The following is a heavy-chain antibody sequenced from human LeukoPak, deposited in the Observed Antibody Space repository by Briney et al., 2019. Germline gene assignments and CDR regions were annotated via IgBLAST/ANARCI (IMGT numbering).Heavy chain of an antibody. D-gene: IGHD3-10*01. Sequence: GGSLRLSCAASGFTFSSYWMHWVRQAPGKGLVWVSLISTDGRNVNYADSVKGRFTISRDNAKNTLYLQLNSLRAEDTAVYNCARGASSGYRIDYWGQGTLCTVSS. V-gene: IGHV3-74*01. CDR3: ARGASSGYRIDY. J-gene: IGHJ4*02. CDR1: GFTFSSYW. CDR2: ISTDGRNV.